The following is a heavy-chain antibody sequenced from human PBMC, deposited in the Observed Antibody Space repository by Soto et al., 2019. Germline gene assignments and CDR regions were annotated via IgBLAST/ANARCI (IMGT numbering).Heavy chain of an antibody. D-gene: IGHD2-15*01. CDR1: GGSIYRSGYY. CDR3: GKVLVGATGHSDSDS. Sequence: SETLSLTCTVSGGSIYRSGYYWGWIRQPPGRGLEWIGNIDYNGVTYSNPSLKSRVTISRDTSKNQFSLKLTSVTAADTALYYCGKVLVGATGHSDSDSWGPGTLVTVSS. CDR2: IDYNGVT. V-gene: IGHV4-39*01. J-gene: IGHJ4*02.